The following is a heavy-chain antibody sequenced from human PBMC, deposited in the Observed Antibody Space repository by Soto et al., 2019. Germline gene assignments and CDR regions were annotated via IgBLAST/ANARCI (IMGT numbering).Heavy chain of an antibody. Sequence: SVKVSCKASGYIFSANYIHWVRQAPGQGLEWLGWINPHSGATNYAQKFLGRVTMSADTSASTAYMDLARLKSDDTAVYYCVRAYALGFSKWFDTWGGGTLVTV. CDR1: GYIFSANY. CDR2: INPHSGAT. J-gene: IGHJ5*02. CDR3: VRAYALGFSKWFDT. V-gene: IGHV1-2*02. D-gene: IGHD3-10*01.